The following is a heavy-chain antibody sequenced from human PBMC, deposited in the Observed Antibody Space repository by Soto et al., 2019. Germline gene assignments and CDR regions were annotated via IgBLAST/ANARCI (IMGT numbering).Heavy chain of an antibody. CDR2: ISAYNGKR. D-gene: IGHD1-26*01. CDR3: ATALSRMGTYYAFDK. V-gene: IGHV1-18*01. CDR1: GYTPTNYD. Sequence: QVPLVQSGPEVKKPGASVTVSCKTSGYTPTNYDIGGVRQAPGQGLEWMGWISAYNGKRKSAQKLQGRLTMTPDTSTKTAYLALRSLRSDDTAVYSCATALSRMGTYYAFDKWGQGTLVTVSS. J-gene: IGHJ4*02.